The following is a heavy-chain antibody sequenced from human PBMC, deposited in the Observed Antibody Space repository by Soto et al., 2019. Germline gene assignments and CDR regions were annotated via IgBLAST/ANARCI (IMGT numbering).Heavy chain of an antibody. CDR2: ISSSSSTI. CDR3: ARDRGDFWSGYWPTCFDY. D-gene: IGHD3-3*01. V-gene: IGHV3-48*01. J-gene: IGHJ4*02. Sequence: EVQLVESGGGLVQPGGSLRLSCAASGFTFSSYSMNWVRQAPGKGLEWVSYISSSSSTIYYADSVKGRFTISRDNAKNSLYLQMNSLRAEDTAVYYCARDRGDFWSGYWPTCFDYWGQGTLVPSPQ. CDR1: GFTFSSYS.